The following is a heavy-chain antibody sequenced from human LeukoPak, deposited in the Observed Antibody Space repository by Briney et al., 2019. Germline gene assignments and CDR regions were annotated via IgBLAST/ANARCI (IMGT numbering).Heavy chain of an antibody. J-gene: IGHJ4*02. D-gene: IGHD4-23*01. CDR3: AKTDGGNPQLDF. CDR1: GGSISSYNW. Sequence: SETLSLTCAVSGGSISSYNWWSWVRQPSGKGLEWIGEMNHSGSTNYNPSLKSRVTISVDKSNNQFSLKPTSVTAADTAVYYCAKTDGGNPQLDFWGQGTLVTVSS. CDR2: MNHSGST. V-gene: IGHV4-4*02.